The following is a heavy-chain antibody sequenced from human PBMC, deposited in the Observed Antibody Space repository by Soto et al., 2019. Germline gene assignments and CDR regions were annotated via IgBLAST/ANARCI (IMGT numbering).Heavy chain of an antibody. J-gene: IGHJ4*02. Sequence: SETLSLTCTVSGGSISSYYWSWIRQPPGKGLEWIGYIYYSGSTNYNPSLKSRVTISVDTSKNQFSLKLSSVTAADTAVYYCARGYGDYELEFDYWGQGTLVTVSS. D-gene: IGHD4-17*01. CDR3: ARGYGDYELEFDY. CDR1: GGSISSYY. CDR2: IYYSGST. V-gene: IGHV4-59*01.